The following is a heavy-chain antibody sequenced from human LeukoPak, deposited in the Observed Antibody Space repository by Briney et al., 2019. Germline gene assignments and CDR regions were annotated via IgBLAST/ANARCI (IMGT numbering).Heavy chain of an antibody. CDR2: ISAYNGNT. CDR3: ARTYYYDSSGYLPFDY. CDR1: GYTFTSYG. J-gene: IGHJ4*02. D-gene: IGHD3-22*01. V-gene: IGHV1-18*01. Sequence: GASVKVSCKASGYTFTSYGISWVRQAPGQGLEWMGWISAYNGNTNYAQKLQGRVTMTTDTSTSTAYMELRSLRSDDTAVYYCARTYYYDSSGYLPFDYWGQGTLVTVSS.